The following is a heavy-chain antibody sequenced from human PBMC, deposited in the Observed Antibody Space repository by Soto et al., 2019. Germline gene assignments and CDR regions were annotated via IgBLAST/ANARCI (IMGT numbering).Heavy chain of an antibody. CDR1: GGSFSGYY. D-gene: IGHD6-13*01. CDR2: IRQSGSN. V-gene: IGHV4-34*01. J-gene: IGHJ4*02. Sequence: SETLSLTCAVSGGSFSGYYWSWIRHPPGKGLEWIGEIRQSGSNSYNPSLKSRVTSSVDMSNNQFTLKLRSVTAADTAVYYGADRGRLFSSSWPDDYWGQGILVTVSS. CDR3: ADRGRLFSSSWPDDY.